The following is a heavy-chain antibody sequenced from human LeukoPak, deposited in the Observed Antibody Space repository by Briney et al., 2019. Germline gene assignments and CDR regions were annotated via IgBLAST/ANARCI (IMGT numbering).Heavy chain of an antibody. CDR3: ARDRGGYCSGGSCYSVSPYYGMDV. Sequence: SETLSLTCAVSGGSISSSNWWSWVRPPPGKGLEWIGEIYHSGSTNYNPSLKSRVTISVDKSKNQFSLKLSSVTAADTAVYYCARDRGGYCSGGSCYSVSPYYGMDVWGQGTTVTVSS. J-gene: IGHJ6*02. V-gene: IGHV4-4*02. CDR1: GGSISSSNW. D-gene: IGHD2-15*01. CDR2: IYHSGST.